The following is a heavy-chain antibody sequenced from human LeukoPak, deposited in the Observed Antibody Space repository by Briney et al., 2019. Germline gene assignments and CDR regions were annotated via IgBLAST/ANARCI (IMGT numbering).Heavy chain of an antibody. CDR1: GGSISSYY. J-gene: IGHJ2*01. CDR2: IYYSGST. D-gene: IGHD3-22*01. CDR3: ASALGGDYYDSRDWYFDP. V-gene: IGHV4-59*08. Sequence: SETLSLTCTVSGGSISSYYWSWIRQPPGKGLEWIGYIYYSGSTNYNPSLKSRVTISVDTSKNQFSLKLSSVTAADTAVYYCASALGGDYYDSRDWYFDPWGRGTLVTVSS.